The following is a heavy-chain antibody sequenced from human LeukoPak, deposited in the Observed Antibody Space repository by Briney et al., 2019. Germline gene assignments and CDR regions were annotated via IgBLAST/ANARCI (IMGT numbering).Heavy chain of an antibody. CDR3: ARDWGDGFDY. Sequence: GRSLRLSCAASGFTFNDYAMHWVRQAPGKGLEWVSGIGWNSGSIGYADSVKGRFTISRDNAKNSLYLQMNSLRAEDTVVYYCARDWGDGFDYWGQGTLVTVSS. CDR1: GFTFNDYA. J-gene: IGHJ4*02. D-gene: IGHD2-21*02. V-gene: IGHV3-9*01. CDR2: IGWNSGSI.